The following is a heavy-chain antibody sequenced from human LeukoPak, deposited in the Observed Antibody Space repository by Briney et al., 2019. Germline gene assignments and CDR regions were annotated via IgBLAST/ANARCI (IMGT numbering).Heavy chain of an antibody. D-gene: IGHD2-2*01. CDR1: GFTFSSYW. CDR2: IKQDGSEK. CDR3: ARDLVVVVPAADSDRGYSYGIDY. Sequence: GGSLRLSSAASGFTFSSYWMSWVRQAPGKGLEWVANIKQDGSEKYYVDSVKGRFTISRDNAKNSLYLQMNSLRAEDTAVYYCARDLVVVVPAADSDRGYSYGIDYWGQGTLVTVSS. V-gene: IGHV3-7*01. J-gene: IGHJ4*02.